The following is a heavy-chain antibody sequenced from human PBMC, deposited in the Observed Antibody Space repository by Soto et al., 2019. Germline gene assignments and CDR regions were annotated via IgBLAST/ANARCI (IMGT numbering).Heavy chain of an antibody. CDR2: IYHSGST. D-gene: IGHD6-13*01. V-gene: IGHV4-4*02. CDR3: ARDPRGSSSPLGLHNWFDP. Sequence: QVQLQESGPGLVKPSGTLSLTCAVSGGSISSSNWWSWVRQPPGKGLEWIGEIYHSGSTNYNPSLKSRVTISVDKSKNQFSLKLSSVTAADTAVYYCARDPRGSSSPLGLHNWFDPWGQGTLVTVSS. J-gene: IGHJ5*02. CDR1: GGSISSSNW.